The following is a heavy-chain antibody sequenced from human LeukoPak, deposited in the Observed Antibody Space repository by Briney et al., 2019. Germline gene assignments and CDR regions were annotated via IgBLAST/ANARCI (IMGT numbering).Heavy chain of an antibody. CDR2: IYYSGST. CDR1: GGSISSSSYY. D-gene: IGHD5-18*01. J-gene: IGHJ4*02. CDR3: ARDSGYSYGFFDY. Sequence: SETLSLTCTVSGGSISSSSYYWSWIRQSPGKGLEWIGYIYYSGSTDYNASLKSRVTISVDTSMHQFSLRLTSVTAADTAVYYCARDSGYSYGFFDYWGQGTLVTVSS. V-gene: IGHV4-61*01.